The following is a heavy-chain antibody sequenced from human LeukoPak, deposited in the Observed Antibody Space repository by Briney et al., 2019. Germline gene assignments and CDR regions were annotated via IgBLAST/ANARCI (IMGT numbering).Heavy chain of an antibody. CDR2: IYYSGST. V-gene: IGHV4-59*01. CDR3: ARHVVLYSGSSYFDY. D-gene: IGHD1-26*01. J-gene: IGHJ4*02. Sequence: SETLSLTCTVSGGSISSYYWSWIRQPPGKGLEWIGYIYYSGSTNYNPSLKSRVTISVDTSKNQFSLKLSSVTAADTAVYYCARHVVLYSGSSYFDYWGQGTLVTVSS. CDR1: GGSISSYY.